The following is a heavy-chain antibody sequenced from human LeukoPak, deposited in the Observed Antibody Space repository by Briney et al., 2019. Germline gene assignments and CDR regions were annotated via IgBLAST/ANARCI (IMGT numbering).Heavy chain of an antibody. CDR2: IYPGNSDT. J-gene: IGHJ4*02. Sequence: GESLKISCNGSGYSFTSYRIGWVRPMPGKGLEWMGIIYPGNSDTKYSPSFQGQVTISADKSISAAYLQWSSLKASDTAMYYCARRDYYEGFDYWGQGSLVTVSS. CDR1: GYSFTSYR. D-gene: IGHD3-22*01. V-gene: IGHV5-51*01. CDR3: ARRDYYEGFDY.